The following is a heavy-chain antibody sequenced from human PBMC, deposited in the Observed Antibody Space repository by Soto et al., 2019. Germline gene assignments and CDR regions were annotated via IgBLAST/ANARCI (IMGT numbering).Heavy chain of an antibody. Sequence: PSGTLSLTCTVSGGSISSSSYYWGWIRQPPGKGLEWIGSIYYSGSTYYNPSLKSRVTISVDTSKNQFSLKLSSVTAADTAVYYCAVSLGPPYPYYDFWSGYCWGKGTTVTVSS. D-gene: IGHD3-3*01. CDR1: GGSISSSSYY. CDR2: IYYSGST. CDR3: AVSLGPPYPYYDFWSGYC. V-gene: IGHV4-39*01. J-gene: IGHJ6*04.